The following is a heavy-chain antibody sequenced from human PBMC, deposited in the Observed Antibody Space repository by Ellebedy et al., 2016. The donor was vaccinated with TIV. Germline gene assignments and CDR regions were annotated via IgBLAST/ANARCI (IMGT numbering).Heavy chain of an antibody. CDR2: IYPGDSDT. Sequence: GESLKISXKGSGYSFTSYWIGWVRQMPGKGLEWMGIIYPGDSDTRYSPSFQGQVTISADKSISTAYLQWSSLKASDTAMYYCARSAVAGAYYYGMDVWGQGTTVTVSS. J-gene: IGHJ6*02. D-gene: IGHD6-19*01. CDR1: GYSFTSYW. CDR3: ARSAVAGAYYYGMDV. V-gene: IGHV5-51*01.